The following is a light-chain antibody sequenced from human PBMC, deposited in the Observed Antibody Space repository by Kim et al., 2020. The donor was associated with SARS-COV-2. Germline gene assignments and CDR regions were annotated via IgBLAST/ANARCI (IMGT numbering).Light chain of an antibody. V-gene: IGLV3-1*01. CDR2: QDS. Sequence: SVSPGQTASMTCSGDKLGDKYASWYQQKPGQSPVLVIYQDSKRPSGIPERFSGSNSGNTATLTISGTQAMDEADYYCQAWDSSTVVFGGGTQLTVL. J-gene: IGLJ2*01. CDR1: KLGDKY. CDR3: QAWDSSTVV.